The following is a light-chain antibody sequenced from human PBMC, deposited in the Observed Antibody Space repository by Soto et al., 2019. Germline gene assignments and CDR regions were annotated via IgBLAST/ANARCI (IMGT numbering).Light chain of an antibody. V-gene: IGKV1-6*01. Sequence: AIQITQSPSSLSSSVVERFTITCRASQDIRNELGWYQQRPGKAPKLLIYAASTLQSGVPSRFSASGSGTDFTLTISSLQPEDFATYYCLQDYNYPRTFGPGTKVDIK. CDR1: QDIRNE. J-gene: IGKJ1*01. CDR2: AAS. CDR3: LQDYNYPRT.